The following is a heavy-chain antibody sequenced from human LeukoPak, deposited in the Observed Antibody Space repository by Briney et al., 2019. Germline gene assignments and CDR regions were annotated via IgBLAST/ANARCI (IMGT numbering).Heavy chain of an antibody. J-gene: IGHJ3*02. V-gene: IGHV1-18*01. CDR2: ISAYNGNT. D-gene: IGHD6-13*01. Sequence: ASVKVSCKTSGYSFTSYGISWVRQAPGQGLEWMGWISAYNGNTNYAQKVQGRVTVTTDTSTSTAYMELRSLRSDDTAVYYCARDRWYSRNWNDAVDIWGQGTMVTVSS. CDR3: ARDRWYSRNWNDAVDI. CDR1: GYSFTSYG.